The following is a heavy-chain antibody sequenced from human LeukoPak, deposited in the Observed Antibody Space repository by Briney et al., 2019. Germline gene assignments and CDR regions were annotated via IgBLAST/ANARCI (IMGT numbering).Heavy chain of an antibody. CDR2: IYAGNGNT. V-gene: IGHV1-3*01. CDR3: ARGYCSSTSCQYYLDY. CDR1: GYSFTSCA. J-gene: IGHJ4*02. Sequence: ASVKVSCKASGYSFTSCAMHWVRQAPGPRLEWMGWIYAGNGNTQFSQNFQGRVTFTRDTSASTAYMELSSLRSEDTAVYYCARGYCSSTSCQYYLDYWGQGTLVTVSS. D-gene: IGHD2-2*01.